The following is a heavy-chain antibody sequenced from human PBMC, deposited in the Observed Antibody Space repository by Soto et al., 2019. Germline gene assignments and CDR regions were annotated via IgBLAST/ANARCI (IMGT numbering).Heavy chain of an antibody. D-gene: IGHD6-13*01. J-gene: IGHJ4*02. CDR3: ARDLRAIAAAGNY. CDR1: GFTVSSNY. CDR2: IYSGGST. Sequence: EVQLVESGGGLVQPGGSLRLSCAASGFTVSSNYMSWVRQAPGKGLEWVSVIYSGGSTYYADSVKGRFTISRDNSKNTRYLQMNSLRAEDTAVYYCARDLRAIAAAGNYWGQGTLVTVSS. V-gene: IGHV3-66*01.